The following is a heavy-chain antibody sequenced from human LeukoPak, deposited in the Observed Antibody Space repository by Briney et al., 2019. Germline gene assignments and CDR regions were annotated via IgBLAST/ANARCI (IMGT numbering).Heavy chain of an antibody. CDR1: GYTFTGYY. V-gene: IGHV1-2*02. Sequence: GASVKVSCKASGYTFTGYYMHWVRQAPGQGLEWMGWINPNSGGTNYAQKFQGRVTMTRDTSISTAYMELSRLRSDDTAVYYCARAKERWLVGGYDYWGQRTLVTVSS. J-gene: IGHJ4*02. D-gene: IGHD6-19*01. CDR2: INPNSGGT. CDR3: ARAKERWLVGGYDY.